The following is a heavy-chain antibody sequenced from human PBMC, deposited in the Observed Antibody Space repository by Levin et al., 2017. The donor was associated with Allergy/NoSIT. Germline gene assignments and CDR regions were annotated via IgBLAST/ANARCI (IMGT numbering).Heavy chain of an antibody. Sequence: HSQTLSLTCTVSGGSISSYYWSWIRQPPGKGLEWIGYIYYSGSTNYNPSLKSRVTISVDTSKNQFSLKLSSVTAADTAVYYCARDHTGGGDAFDIWGQGTMVTVSS. D-gene: IGHD3-16*01. CDR2: IYYSGST. V-gene: IGHV4-59*01. J-gene: IGHJ3*02. CDR1: GGSISSYY. CDR3: ARDHTGGGDAFDI.